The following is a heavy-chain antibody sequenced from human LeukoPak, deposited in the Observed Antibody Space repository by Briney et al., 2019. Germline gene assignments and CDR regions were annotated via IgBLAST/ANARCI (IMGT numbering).Heavy chain of an antibody. CDR2: INHSGST. CDR1: GGSFSGYY. J-gene: IGHJ4*02. CDR3: ARDQTYYGYFDF. Sequence: NPSETLSLTCAVYGGSFSGYYWSWIRQPPGKGLEWIGEINHSGSTNYNPSLKSRVTISVDTSKNQFSLKLSSVTAADTAVYYCARDQTYYGYFDFWGQGALVTVSS. V-gene: IGHV4-34*01. D-gene: IGHD3-10*01.